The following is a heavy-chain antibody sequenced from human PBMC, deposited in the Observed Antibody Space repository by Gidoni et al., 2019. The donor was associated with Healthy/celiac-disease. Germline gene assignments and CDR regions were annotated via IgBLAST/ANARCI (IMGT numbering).Heavy chain of an antibody. CDR3: GRGWYDGYFDY. D-gene: IGHD6-19*01. CDR1: GYTFTSYA. V-gene: IGHV1-3*01. J-gene: IGHJ4*02. CDR2: INAGNGNT. Sequence: QVQLVQSGAEVKKPGASVKVSCQASGYTFTSYAMHWVRQAPGQRLEWMGWINAGNGNTKYSQKFQGRVTITRYTSASTAYMELSSLRSEDTAVYYCGRGWYDGYFDYWGQGTLVTVSS.